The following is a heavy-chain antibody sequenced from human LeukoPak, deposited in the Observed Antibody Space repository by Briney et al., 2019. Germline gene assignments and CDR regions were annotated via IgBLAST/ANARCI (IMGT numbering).Heavy chain of an antibody. CDR3: AKAPGYTSPIDF. Sequence: GGSLRLSCAASGFTFSSYSMNWVRQAPGKGLEWVSSISSSSSYIYYADSVKGRFTISRDNSKNSLYLQMNSLRVEDTALYYCAKAPGYTSPIDFWGQGTLVTVSS. J-gene: IGHJ4*02. CDR2: ISSSSSYI. V-gene: IGHV3-21*04. D-gene: IGHD6-13*01. CDR1: GFTFSSYS.